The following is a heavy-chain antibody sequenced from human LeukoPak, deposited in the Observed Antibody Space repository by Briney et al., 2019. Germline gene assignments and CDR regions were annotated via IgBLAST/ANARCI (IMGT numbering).Heavy chain of an antibody. CDR3: ARDGSRDYGSGSYYNVGAFDI. Sequence: PGGTLRLSRAASGFTFSSYSMNWVRQAPGKGLEWVSSISSSSSYIYYAESVKGRFTISRDNAKNSLYLQLNSLRAEDTAVYYCARDGSRDYGSGSYYNVGAFDIWGQGTMVTVSS. CDR1: GFTFSSYS. D-gene: IGHD3-10*01. V-gene: IGHV3-21*01. J-gene: IGHJ3*02. CDR2: ISSSSSYI.